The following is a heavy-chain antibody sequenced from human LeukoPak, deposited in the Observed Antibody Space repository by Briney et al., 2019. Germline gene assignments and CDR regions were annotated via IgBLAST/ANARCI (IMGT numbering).Heavy chain of an antibody. V-gene: IGHV3-74*01. CDR2: INGDGGRT. CDR3: ARENIVGSTGGDIDD. Sequence: QPVGSLRLSCAASGFTFSTNWMHWVRPAPGKGLVWVSRINGDGGRTNYADSVEGRFSISREKVKNTLYLHMNSLRAEDTAVYYCARENIVGSTGGDIDDWGQGTLVTVSS. D-gene: IGHD1-26*01. J-gene: IGHJ4*02. CDR1: GFTFSTNW.